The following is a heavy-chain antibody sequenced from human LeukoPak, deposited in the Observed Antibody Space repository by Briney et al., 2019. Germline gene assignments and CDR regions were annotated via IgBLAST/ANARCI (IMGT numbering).Heavy chain of an antibody. CDR3: ARLRYYYDSSGYYH. Sequence: GGSLRLSCAASGFTFSDYYMSWIRQAPGKGLEWISYISSSGSPVSYADSAKGRFTISRDNAKNSLYLQMNSLRAEDTAVYYCARLRYYYDSSGYYHWGQGTLVTVSS. V-gene: IGHV3-11*01. CDR2: ISSSGSPV. D-gene: IGHD3-22*01. J-gene: IGHJ5*02. CDR1: GFTFSDYY.